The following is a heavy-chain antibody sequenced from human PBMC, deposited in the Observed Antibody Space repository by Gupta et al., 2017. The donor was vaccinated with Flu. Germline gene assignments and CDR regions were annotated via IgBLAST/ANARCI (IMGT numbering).Heavy chain of an antibody. CDR3: ARVHCSSTSCEAIDY. V-gene: IGHV4-34*01. D-gene: IGHD2-2*01. J-gene: IGHJ4*02. CDR2: INHSGST. Sequence: GKGLEWIGEINHSGSTNYNPSLKSRVTISVDTSKNQFSLKLSSVTAADTAVYYCARVHCSSTSCEAIDYWGQGTLVTVSS.